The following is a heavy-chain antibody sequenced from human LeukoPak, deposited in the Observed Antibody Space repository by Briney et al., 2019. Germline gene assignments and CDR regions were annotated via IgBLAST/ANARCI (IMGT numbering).Heavy chain of an antibody. V-gene: IGHV4-59*01. CDR3: ARGRYSSGWYDY. CDR2: IYYSGST. Sequence: PSETLSLTCTVSGGSISSYYWSWIRQPPGKGLEWIGYIYYSGSTNYNPSLKSRVTISVDMSKNQFSLKLSSVTAADTAVYYCARGRYSSGWYDYWGQGTLVTVSS. J-gene: IGHJ4*02. CDR1: GGSISSYY. D-gene: IGHD6-19*01.